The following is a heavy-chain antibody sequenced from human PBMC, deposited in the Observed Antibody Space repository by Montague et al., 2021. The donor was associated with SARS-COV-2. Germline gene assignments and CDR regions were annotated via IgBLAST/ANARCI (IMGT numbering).Heavy chain of an antibody. D-gene: IGHD2-15*01. CDR3: ARGHCSGGFCYYGVAFDV. Sequence: SETLSLTCTVSGASINIGTYYWTWIRQSPGKPLEWVGYIHDSGTTXYXXXXKXRVTILEDTSRNQFSLNLNSVTTADTAVHYCARGHCSGGFCYYGVAFDVWGQGTMVTVS. J-gene: IGHJ3*01. V-gene: IGHV4-61*01. CDR1: GASINIGTYY. CDR2: IHDSGTT.